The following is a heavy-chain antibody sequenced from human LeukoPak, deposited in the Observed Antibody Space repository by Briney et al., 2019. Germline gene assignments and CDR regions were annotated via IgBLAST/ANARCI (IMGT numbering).Heavy chain of an antibody. V-gene: IGHV3-30*04. Sequence: GGSLRLSCAASGFTFSSYAMHWVRQAPGKGLEWVAVISYDGSNKYYADSVKGRFTISRDNSKNTLYLQMNSLRAEATAVYYWARDTMGRGVRWFEPRGQGTLVTVSS. CDR1: GFTFSSYA. CDR2: ISYDGSNK. CDR3: ARDTMGRGVRWFEP. J-gene: IGHJ5*02. D-gene: IGHD3-10*01.